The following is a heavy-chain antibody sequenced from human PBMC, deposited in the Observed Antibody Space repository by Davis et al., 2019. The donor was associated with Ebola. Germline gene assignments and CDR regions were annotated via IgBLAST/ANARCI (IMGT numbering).Heavy chain of an antibody. V-gene: IGHV3-11*06. CDR2: ISSRGSYT. J-gene: IGHJ4*02. CDR3: ARAGGEVGSDY. CDR1: GFTFSDYY. Sequence: GESLKISCAASGFTFSDYYMSWIRQAPGKGLEWVSYISSRGSYTNYADSVKGRFTISRDNAKNSLYLQMNSLRAEDTAVYHCARAGGEVGSDYWGQGTLVTVSS. D-gene: IGHD3-16*01.